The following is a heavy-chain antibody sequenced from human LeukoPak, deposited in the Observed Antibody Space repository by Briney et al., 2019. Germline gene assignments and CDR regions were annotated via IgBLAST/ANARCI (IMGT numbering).Heavy chain of an antibody. D-gene: IGHD2-15*01. Sequence: GASVKVSCEASGYTFTGYYMHWVRQAPGQGLEWMGWINPNSGGTNYAQKFQGRVTMTRDTSISTAYMELSRLRSDDTAVYYCAREVVVVAATPVPRGFDPWGQGTLVTVSS. CDR2: INPNSGGT. CDR3: AREVVVVAATPVPRGFDP. V-gene: IGHV1-2*02. CDR1: GYTFTGYY. J-gene: IGHJ5*02.